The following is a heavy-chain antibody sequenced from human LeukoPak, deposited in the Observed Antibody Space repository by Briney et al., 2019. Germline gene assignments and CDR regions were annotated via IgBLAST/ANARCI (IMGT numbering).Heavy chain of an antibody. D-gene: IGHD3-9*01. V-gene: IGHV3-72*01. Sequence: GGSLRLSCAASGFTFSDHYMDWVRQAPGKGLEWVGRIRNKANSYTTEYAASVKGRFTISRDDSKNSLYLQMNSLKCEDTAVYYCARVLRYFDWFSFDYWGQGTLVTVSS. CDR3: ARVLRYFDWFSFDY. CDR1: GFTFSDHY. J-gene: IGHJ4*02. CDR2: IRNKANSYTT.